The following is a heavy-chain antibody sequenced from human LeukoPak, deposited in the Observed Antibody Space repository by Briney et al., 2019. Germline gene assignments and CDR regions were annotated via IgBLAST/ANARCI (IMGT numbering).Heavy chain of an antibody. J-gene: IGHJ1*01. D-gene: IGHD3-10*01. V-gene: IGHV3-64*01. CDR3: ARNYYGSGSYGAEYFQH. CDR1: GFTFSSYA. CDR2: ISSNGGST. Sequence: RGSLRLSCAASGFTFSSYAMHWVRQAPGKGLEYVLAISSNGGSTYYANSVKGRFTISRDNSKNTLYLQMGSLRAEDMAVYYCARNYYGSGSYGAEYFQHWGQGTLVTVSS.